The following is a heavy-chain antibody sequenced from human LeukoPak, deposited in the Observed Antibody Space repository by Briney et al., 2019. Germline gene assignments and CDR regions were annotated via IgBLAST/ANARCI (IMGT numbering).Heavy chain of an antibody. V-gene: IGHV3-66*01. D-gene: IGHD7-27*01. CDR2: IYSGGST. Sequence: PGGSLRLSCAASGFTVSSNYMSWVRQAPGKGLEWVSVIYSGGSTYYADSVKGRFATSRDNSKNTLYLQMNSLRAEDTAVYYCAREMGTRFDYWGQGTLVTVSS. CDR3: AREMGTRFDY. CDR1: GFTVSSNY. J-gene: IGHJ4*02.